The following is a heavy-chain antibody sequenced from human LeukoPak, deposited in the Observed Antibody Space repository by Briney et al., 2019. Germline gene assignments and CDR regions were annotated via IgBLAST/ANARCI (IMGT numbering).Heavy chain of an antibody. V-gene: IGHV3-11*04. D-gene: IGHD2-15*01. J-gene: IGHJ3*02. CDR3: ARVDCSGGSCYPAWDAFDI. CDR2: ISSSGSTI. Sequence: PGGSLRLSCAASGFTFSDYYMSWIRQAPGKGLEWVSYISSSGSTIYYADSVKGQFTISRDNAKNSLYLQMNSLRAEDTAVYYCARVDCSGGSCYPAWDAFDIWGQGTMVTVSS. CDR1: GFTFSDYY.